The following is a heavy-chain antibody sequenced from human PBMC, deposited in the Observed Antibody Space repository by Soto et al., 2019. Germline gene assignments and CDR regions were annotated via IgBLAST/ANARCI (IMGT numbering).Heavy chain of an antibody. V-gene: IGHV4-31*03. J-gene: IGHJ5*02. CDR3: AREGHLREQYNGFDL. CDR1: GDSLISTHNY. Sequence: QVKLQESGPRLVKPSRTLSLTCTVSGDSLISTHNYWAWLRHLPGKGLERLGYIHYTGGTYFNPSLRSRLSMSVDTSTNQFSLNLSAVTVADTAVYYCAREGHLREQYNGFDLWGQGTLVTVSS. D-gene: IGHD4-4*01. CDR2: IHYTGGT.